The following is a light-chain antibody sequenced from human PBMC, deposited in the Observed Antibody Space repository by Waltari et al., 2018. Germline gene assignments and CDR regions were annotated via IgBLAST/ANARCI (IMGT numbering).Light chain of an antibody. V-gene: IGLV7-46*01. CDR3: WLHYSGAVL. Sequence: QAVVTQELSLTVSPGGTVTLTCGSSAGAVTGSHYPYWVQQKPGQAPRTLIYDTSNKVSWTPARFSGSLLGGKAALTLSGAQPEDEAEYYCWLHYSGAVLFGGGTRLTVL. CDR1: AGAVTGSHY. J-gene: IGLJ2*01. CDR2: DTS.